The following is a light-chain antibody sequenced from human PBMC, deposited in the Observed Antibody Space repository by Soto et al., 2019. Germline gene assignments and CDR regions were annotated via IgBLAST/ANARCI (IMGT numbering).Light chain of an antibody. CDR1: SSNIGAGYD. Sequence: QSVLTQPPSVSVAPGQRVTISCTGSSSNIGAGYDVHWYQQLPGTAPKLLIYDNINRPSGVPDRFSGSKSGTSASLAISGLQAEDEADYYCQSYDSSLSASVFGGGTQVTVL. CDR3: QSYDSSLSASV. V-gene: IGLV1-40*01. J-gene: IGLJ3*02. CDR2: DNI.